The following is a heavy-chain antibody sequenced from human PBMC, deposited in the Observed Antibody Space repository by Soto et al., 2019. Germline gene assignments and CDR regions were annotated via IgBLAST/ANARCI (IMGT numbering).Heavy chain of an antibody. CDR1: GGSISSGPYS. CDR3: ARLGAQELDP. CDR2: FHYSGST. J-gene: IGHJ5*02. Sequence: LSLTCTVSGGSISSGPYSWGWIRQPPGKGLEWIGTFHYSGSTYYSPSLESRVTISVDTSKNQFSLKVSSVTAADTAVYYCARLGAQELDPWGQGTLVTVSS. D-gene: IGHD3-16*01. V-gene: IGHV4-39*01.